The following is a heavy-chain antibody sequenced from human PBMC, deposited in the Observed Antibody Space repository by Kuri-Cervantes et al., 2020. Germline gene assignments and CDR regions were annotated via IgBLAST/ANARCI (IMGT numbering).Heavy chain of an antibody. CDR2: ISGSGGST. J-gene: IGHJ2*01. Sequence: GESLKISCAASGFTFSSYSMNWVRQAPGKGLEWVSAISGSGGSTYYADSVKGRFTISRDNSKNTLYLQMNSLRAEDTAVYYCAKNYGDYAWYFDLWGRGTLVTVSS. D-gene: IGHD4-17*01. CDR1: GFTFSSYS. CDR3: AKNYGDYAWYFDL. V-gene: IGHV3-23*01.